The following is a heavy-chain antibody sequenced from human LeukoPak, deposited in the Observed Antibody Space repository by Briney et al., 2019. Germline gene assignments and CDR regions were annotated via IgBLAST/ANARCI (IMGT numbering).Heavy chain of an antibody. J-gene: IGHJ4*02. V-gene: IGHV3-23*01. D-gene: IGHD5-18*01. CDR3: AKEGGYSYGYGRYYFDY. Sequence: PGGSLRLSCAASGFSFSSYAMSWVRQAPGKGLEWVSGISGGGDSTYYADSVKGRFTISRDNSKNTLYLQMNSLRAEDTAVYYCAKEGGYSYGYGRYYFDYWGQGTLVTVSS. CDR1: GFSFSSYA. CDR2: ISGGGDST.